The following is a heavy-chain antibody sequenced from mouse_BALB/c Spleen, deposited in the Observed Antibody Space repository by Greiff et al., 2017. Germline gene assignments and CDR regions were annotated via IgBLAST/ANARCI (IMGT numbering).Heavy chain of an antibody. Sequence: VQLQESGAELVRPGTSVKVSCKASGYAFTNYLIEWVKQRPGQGLEWIGVINPGSGGTNYNEKFKGKATLTADKSASTAYMQLSSLTSDDSAVYFCAGSGYDNSYYYAMDYWGQGTSVTVSS. V-gene: IGHV1-54*01. D-gene: IGHD2-1*01. CDR3: AGSGYDNSYYYAMDY. CDR2: INPGSGGT. J-gene: IGHJ4*01. CDR1: GYAFTNYL.